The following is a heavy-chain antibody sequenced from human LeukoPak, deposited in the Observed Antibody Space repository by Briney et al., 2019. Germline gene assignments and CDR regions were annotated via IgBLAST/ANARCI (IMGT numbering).Heavy chain of an antibody. CDR1: GFIFDDYA. D-gene: IGHD6-19*01. CDR2: ISWNSGSI. V-gene: IGHV3-9*03. J-gene: IGHJ4*02. CDR3: AKDGYSSGWYYFDY. Sequence: GGSLRLSCAASGFIFDDYAMHWVRQAPGKGLEWVSGISWNSGSIGYADSVKGRFTISRDNAKNSLYLQMNSLRAEDMALYYCAKDGYSSGWYYFDYWGQGTLVTVSS.